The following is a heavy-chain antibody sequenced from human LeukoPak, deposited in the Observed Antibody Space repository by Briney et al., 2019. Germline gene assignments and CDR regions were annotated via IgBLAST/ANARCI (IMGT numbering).Heavy chain of an antibody. J-gene: IGHJ5*02. V-gene: IGHV4-59*01. CDR2: IYYSVST. Sequence: SETLSLTCTVSGGSISSYYWSCIRQPPGQGLGWMGYIYYSVSTNYNPSLTSRVTISVDTSKNQFSLKLISVTAADTAVYYCARGYSSGWYVNWFDPWGQGTLVTVSS. D-gene: IGHD6-19*01. CDR1: GGSISSYY. CDR3: ARGYSSGWYVNWFDP.